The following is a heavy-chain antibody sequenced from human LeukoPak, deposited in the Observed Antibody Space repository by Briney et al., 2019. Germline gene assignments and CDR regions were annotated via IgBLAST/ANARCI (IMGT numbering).Heavy chain of an antibody. Sequence: PGGSLRLXXXASGFTFXXXXXXXVRQAPGKXXXXXXXXXGLGGSXXXXDSVXGXXXXXXXNSKNTLWLQMHSLRADDTAIYYCARDVEARISAAGTFDYWGQGSLVTVSS. CDR1: GFTFXXXX. V-gene: IGHV3-23*01. J-gene: IGHJ4*02. CDR3: ARDVEARISAAGTFDY. CDR2: XXGLGGSX. D-gene: IGHD6-13*01.